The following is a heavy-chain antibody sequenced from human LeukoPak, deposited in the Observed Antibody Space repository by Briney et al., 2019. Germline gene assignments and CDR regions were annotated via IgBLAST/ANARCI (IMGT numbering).Heavy chain of an antibody. CDR2: ISSTSTYI. CDR3: ARDSSVVLTATMFYFAY. CDR1: GFTFSSSS. Sequence: GGSLRLSCAASGFTFSSSSMNWVRQAPGKGLERVSSISSTSTYIYYADSVKGRFTISRDNTKNSLYLQMDSLRADDTAVYYCARDSSVVLTATMFYFAYWGQGALVTVSS. V-gene: IGHV3-21*01. J-gene: IGHJ4*02. D-gene: IGHD4/OR15-4a*01.